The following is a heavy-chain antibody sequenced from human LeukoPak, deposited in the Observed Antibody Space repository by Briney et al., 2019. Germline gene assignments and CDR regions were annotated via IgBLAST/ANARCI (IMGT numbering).Heavy chain of an antibody. CDR2: ISYDGSNK. J-gene: IGHJ4*02. Sequence: GRSLRLSCAASGFTFSSYAMHWVRQAPGKGLEWAAVISYDGSNKYYADSVKGRFTISRDNSKNTLYLQMNSLRAEDTAVYYCARSTGGAAAGPDYWGQGTLVTVSS. CDR3: ARSTGGAAAGPDY. V-gene: IGHV3-30-3*01. D-gene: IGHD6-13*01. CDR1: GFTFSSYA.